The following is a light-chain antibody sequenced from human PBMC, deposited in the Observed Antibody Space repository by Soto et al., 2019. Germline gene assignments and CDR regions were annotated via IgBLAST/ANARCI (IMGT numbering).Light chain of an antibody. CDR2: GAS. CDR3: QLYGSSPWL. V-gene: IGKV3-20*01. CDR1: QSVSSSY. J-gene: IGKJ1*01. Sequence: ENVLTQSPGTLSLSPGERATLSCRASQSVSSSYLAWYQQKPGQAPRLLIYGASSRATGIPDRFSGSGSGKEFTLTISRLELEDFAVYYCQLYGSSPWLFRQGTNVEIK.